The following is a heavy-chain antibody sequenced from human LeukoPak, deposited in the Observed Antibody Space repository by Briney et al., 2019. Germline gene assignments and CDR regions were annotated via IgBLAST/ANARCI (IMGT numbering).Heavy chain of an antibody. V-gene: IGHV4-39*01. CDR3: ARQRSGWVFEN. CDR2: IYYSGNT. J-gene: IGHJ4*02. Sequence: SETLSLTGTVSGGSISSTIYYWAWLRQPPGKGLEWIGSIYYSGNTYYNPSLQSRATMSVDTSKNQFSLRLTSVTAADTTVYYCARQRSGWVFENWGQGTLVTVSS. CDR1: GGSISSTIYY. D-gene: IGHD6-19*01.